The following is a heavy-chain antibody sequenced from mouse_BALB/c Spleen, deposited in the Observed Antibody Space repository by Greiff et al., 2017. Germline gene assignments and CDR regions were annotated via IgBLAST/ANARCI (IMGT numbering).Heavy chain of an antibody. V-gene: IGHV1-4*02. CDR1: GYTFTSYT. Sequence: QVQLKESAAELARPGASVKMSCKASGYTFTSYTMHWVKQRPGQGLEWIGYINPSSGYTEYNQKFKDKTTLTADKSSSTAYMQLSSLTSEDSAVYYCAREGTPYWYFDVWGAGTTVTVSS. CDR2: INPSSGYT. J-gene: IGHJ1*01. CDR3: AREGTPYWYFDV.